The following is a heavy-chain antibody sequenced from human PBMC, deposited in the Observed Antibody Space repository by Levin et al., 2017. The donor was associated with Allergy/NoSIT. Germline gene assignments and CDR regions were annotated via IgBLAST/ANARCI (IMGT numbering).Heavy chain of an antibody. D-gene: IGHD6-13*01. CDR3: ARDIAAAGHDAFDI. CDR1: GYTFTSYG. V-gene: IGHV1-18*01. Sequence: GESLKISCKASGYTFTSYGISWVRQAPGQGLEWMGWISAYNGNTNYAQTLQGRVTMTTDTSTSTAYMELRSLRSDDTAVYYCARDIAAAGHDAFDIWGQGTMVTVSS. J-gene: IGHJ3*02. CDR2: ISAYNGNT.